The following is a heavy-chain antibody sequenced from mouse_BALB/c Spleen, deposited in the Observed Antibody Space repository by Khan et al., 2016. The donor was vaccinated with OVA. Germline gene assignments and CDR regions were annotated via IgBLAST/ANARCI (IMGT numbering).Heavy chain of an antibody. CDR3: GRLEGAWFAY. J-gene: IGHJ3*01. CDR2: INPDSSTI. Sequence: EVKLLESGGGLVQPGGSLKLSCAASGFDFSRYWMSWVRQAPGKGLEWIGEINPDSSTINYTPSLKDKFIISRDNAKNTMYLQMSKVRSEATALCDGGRLEGAWFAYWGQWTLVTVSA. V-gene: IGHV4-1*02. CDR1: GFDFSRYW.